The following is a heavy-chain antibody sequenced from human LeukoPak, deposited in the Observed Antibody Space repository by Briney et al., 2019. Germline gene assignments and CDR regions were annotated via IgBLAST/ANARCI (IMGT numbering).Heavy chain of an antibody. CDR3: RGVRGGTEADY. J-gene: IGHJ4*02. D-gene: IGHD3-10*01. V-gene: IGHV3-48*01. CDR2: ISSSSRFT. Sequence: GGSLRLSCAASGFTFSNYTMNWVRQAPGKRLEWVSYISSSSRFTYYAASVKGRFTISRDNAKNSLYLQMNSLRAEDTAVYYCRGVRGGTEADYWGQGTLVTVSS. CDR1: GFTFSNYT.